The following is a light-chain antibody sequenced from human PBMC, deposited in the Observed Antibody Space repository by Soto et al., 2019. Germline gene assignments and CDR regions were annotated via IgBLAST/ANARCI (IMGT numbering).Light chain of an antibody. Sequence: DIVMTQSPDSLAVSLGERATINCKSSQSVLYSSNNKNYLAWYQHKPGQPPKVLIYWASTRESGVPDRFSGSGSGTDFTLTISSLQAEDVAFYYCQQYYSTPGLTFGGGTKVEIK. J-gene: IGKJ4*01. CDR3: QQYYSTPGLT. V-gene: IGKV4-1*01. CDR2: WAS. CDR1: QSVLYSSNNKNY.